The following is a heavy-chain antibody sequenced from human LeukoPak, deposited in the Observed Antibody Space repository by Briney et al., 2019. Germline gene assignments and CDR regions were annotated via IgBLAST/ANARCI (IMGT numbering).Heavy chain of an antibody. D-gene: IGHD3-16*02. V-gene: IGHV4-39*07. J-gene: IGHJ3*02. Sequence: PSETLSLTCTVSGGSISSSSYYWGWIRQPPGKGLEWIGSIYYSGSTYYNPSLKSRVSISVDTSKNQFSLKLSSVTAADTAVYYCARATELWGSYRYDSDHDDFDIWGKGTMVTVSS. CDR2: IYYSGST. CDR1: GGSISSSSYY. CDR3: ARATELWGSYRYDSDHDDFDI.